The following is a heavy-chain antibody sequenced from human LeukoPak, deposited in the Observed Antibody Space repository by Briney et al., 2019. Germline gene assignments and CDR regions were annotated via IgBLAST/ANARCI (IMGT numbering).Heavy chain of an antibody. J-gene: IGHJ4*02. CDR2: INPNSGGT. D-gene: IGHD2-2*01. V-gene: IGHV1-2*02. Sequence: ASVKVSCKASGYTFTGYYMHWVRQAPGQGLEWMGWINPNSGGTNYAQKFQGRVTMTRDTSISTAYMELSRLRSDDTAVYYCARHSTGSGGYQLFDSWGQGTLVTVSS. CDR3: ARHSTGSGGYQLFDS. CDR1: GYTFTGYY.